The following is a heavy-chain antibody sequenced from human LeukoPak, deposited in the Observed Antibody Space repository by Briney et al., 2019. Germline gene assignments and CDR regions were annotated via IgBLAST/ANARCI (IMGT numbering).Heavy chain of an antibody. Sequence: GGSLRLSCAASGFTSSNYDMHWVRQATGKGLEWVSGICTAGDIYYPVSWKCRFTISRENDKNSVYLKMNSLRAGDTAVYYCARDRGRYYMDVWGKGTTVTISS. V-gene: IGHV3-13*01. D-gene: IGHD6-25*01. CDR2: ICTAGDI. CDR3: ARDRGRYYMDV. J-gene: IGHJ6*03. CDR1: GFTSSNYD.